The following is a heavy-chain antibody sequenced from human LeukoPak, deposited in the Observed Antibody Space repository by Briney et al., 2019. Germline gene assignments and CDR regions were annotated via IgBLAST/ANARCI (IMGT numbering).Heavy chain of an antibody. V-gene: IGHV4-59*12. J-gene: IGHJ4*02. Sequence: SETLSLTCTVSGGSISNYFWSRIRQPPGKGLEWIGYIYYSGGTNYNPSLKSRVTISVDTSKNQFSLKLSSVTAADTAVYYCARSSAWDFDYWGQGTLVTVSS. CDR1: GGSISNYF. CDR2: IYYSGGT. D-gene: IGHD3-3*01. CDR3: ARSSAWDFDY.